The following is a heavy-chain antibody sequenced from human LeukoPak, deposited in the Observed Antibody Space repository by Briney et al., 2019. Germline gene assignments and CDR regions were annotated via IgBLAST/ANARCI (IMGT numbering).Heavy chain of an antibody. CDR2: ISYDGSNK. D-gene: IGHD1-7*01. V-gene: IGHV3-30-3*01. J-gene: IGHJ4*02. Sequence: GRSLRLSCAASGFTFSSYAMHWVRQAPGKGLEWVAVISYDGSNKYYADSVKGRFTISRDNSKNTLYLQMNSLRADDTAVYYCAKGGRITGTMDYWGQGTLVPVSS. CDR1: GFTFSSYA. CDR3: AKGGRITGTMDY.